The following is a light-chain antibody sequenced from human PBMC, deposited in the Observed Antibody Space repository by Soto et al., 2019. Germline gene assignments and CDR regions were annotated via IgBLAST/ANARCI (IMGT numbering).Light chain of an antibody. Sequence: QSALTQPPSASGSPGQSVTISCTGTSSDVGAYNSVSWYQQHPGKAPQLMIYEVSKRPSGVPDRFSGSKSGNTASLTVSGLQAEDEADYYCSSYAGSNNFGYVFGTGTKVTVL. CDR2: EVS. CDR1: SSDVGAYNS. J-gene: IGLJ1*01. V-gene: IGLV2-8*01. CDR3: SSYAGSNNFGYV.